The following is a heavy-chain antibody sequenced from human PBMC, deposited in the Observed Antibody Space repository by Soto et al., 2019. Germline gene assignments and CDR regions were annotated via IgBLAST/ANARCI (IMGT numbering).Heavy chain of an antibody. J-gene: IGHJ4*02. CDR1: GGSVSSGSYY. CDR3: ARGGGYYYDSSGYTVDY. Sequence: PSETLSLTCTVSGGSVSSGSYYWSWIRQPPGKGLEWIGYIYYSGSTNYNPSLKSRVTISVDTSKNQFSLKLSSVTAADTAVYYCARGGGYYYDSSGYTVDYWGQGTLVTVSS. V-gene: IGHV4-61*01. CDR2: IYYSGST. D-gene: IGHD3-22*01.